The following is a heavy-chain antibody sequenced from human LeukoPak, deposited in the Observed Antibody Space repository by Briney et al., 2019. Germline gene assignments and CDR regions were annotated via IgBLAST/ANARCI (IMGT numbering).Heavy chain of an antibody. CDR2: IGDDGSNQ. Sequence: PGGSLRLSCAASGFAFSRYGMHWGRQAPGKGLEWVAVIGDDGSNQKYADSVKGRFTISRDNSKNTLYLQMNSLRAEDTAVYYCVRGRGSSWYFDYWGQGTLVTVSS. J-gene: IGHJ4*02. D-gene: IGHD6-13*01. V-gene: IGHV3-33*01. CDR3: VRGRGSSWYFDY. CDR1: GFAFSRYG.